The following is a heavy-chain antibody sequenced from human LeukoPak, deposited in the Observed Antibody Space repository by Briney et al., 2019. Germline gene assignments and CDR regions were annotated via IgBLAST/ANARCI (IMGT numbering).Heavy chain of an antibody. D-gene: IGHD4-17*01. V-gene: IGHV3-48*03. CDR2: ITNTGRTI. Sequence: GGSLRLSCAAFGFSFSSFEMNWVRQAPGKGLEWLSYITNTGRTIYYADSVKGRFTISRDNAKNSLYLQMNSLRGEDTAIYYCARGGAYGMMGYWGQGTLVTVSS. J-gene: IGHJ4*02. CDR3: ARGGAYGMMGY. CDR1: GFSFSSFE.